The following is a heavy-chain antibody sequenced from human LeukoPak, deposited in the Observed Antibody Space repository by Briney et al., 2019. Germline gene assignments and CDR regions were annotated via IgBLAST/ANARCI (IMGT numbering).Heavy chain of an antibody. J-gene: IGHJ2*01. CDR1: GFTFSSYA. D-gene: IGHD3-16*01. CDR2: ISGSGGST. Sequence: GGSLRLSCAASGFTFSSYAMSWVRQAPGKGLEWVSAISGSGGSTYYADSVKGRFTIFREASRNTVYLEMNGLREEDTAVYYCAREGAWGNWYFDLWGRGTLVTVSS. V-gene: IGHV3-23*01. CDR3: AREGAWGNWYFDL.